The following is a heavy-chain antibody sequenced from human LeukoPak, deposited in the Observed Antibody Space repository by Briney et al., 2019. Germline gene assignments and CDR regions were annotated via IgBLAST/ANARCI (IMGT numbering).Heavy chain of an antibody. CDR2: IYYSGST. D-gene: IGHD3-10*01. Sequence: SETLSLTCTVSGGSISSSSYYWGWIRQPPGKGLEWIVSIYYSGSTYYNPSLKSRVTISVDTSKNQFSLKLSSVTAADTAVYYCARGRLLWFGELFNDAFDIWGQGTMVTVSS. J-gene: IGHJ3*02. CDR3: ARGRLLWFGELFNDAFDI. V-gene: IGHV4-39*07. CDR1: GGSISSSSYY.